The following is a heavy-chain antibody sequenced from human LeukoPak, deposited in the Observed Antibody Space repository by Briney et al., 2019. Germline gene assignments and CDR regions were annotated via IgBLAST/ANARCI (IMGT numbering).Heavy chain of an antibody. CDR1: GFTFSSYG. D-gene: IGHD4-17*01. CDR3: AKDRCPTAVTTNGMDV. Sequence: GRSLRLSCAGSGFTFSSYGIHWVRQALGKGLEWVAKILYDGARIYYADDVKGRFPVSRDSSKNTLNLQMNSLRSEDTAVYYWAKDRCPTAVTTNGMDVWGQGTTVTVSS. V-gene: IGHV3-30*18. J-gene: IGHJ6*02. CDR2: ILYDGARI.